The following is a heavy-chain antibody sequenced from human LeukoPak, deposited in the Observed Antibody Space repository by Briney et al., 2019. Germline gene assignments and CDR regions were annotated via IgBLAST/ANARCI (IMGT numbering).Heavy chain of an antibody. CDR3: ARDFRLIVVAPFDP. J-gene: IGHJ5*02. Sequence: ASVKVSCKASGYTFTSYGISWVRQAPGQGLEWMGWISAYNGNTNYAQKLQGRVTMTTDTSTSTAYMELRSLRSDDTAVYYCARDFRLIVVAPFDPWGQGTLVTVSS. D-gene: IGHD1-26*01. CDR1: GYTFTSYG. CDR2: ISAYNGNT. V-gene: IGHV1-18*01.